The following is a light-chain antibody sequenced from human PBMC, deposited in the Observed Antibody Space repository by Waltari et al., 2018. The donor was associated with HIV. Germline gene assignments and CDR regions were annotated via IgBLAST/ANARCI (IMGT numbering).Light chain of an antibody. CDR2: LEGGGSY. CDR1: SGHSSNI. Sequence: QPVLTQSSSASASLGSSVKLTCTLTSGHSSNIVAWHQQQPGKAPRYLMKLEGGGSYNKGRCVPDRFSGSSSGADRYRTIANLQFEDEADYYCETWDSSTWVFGGGTKLTVL. J-gene: IGLJ3*02. V-gene: IGLV4-60*02. CDR3: ETWDSSTWV.